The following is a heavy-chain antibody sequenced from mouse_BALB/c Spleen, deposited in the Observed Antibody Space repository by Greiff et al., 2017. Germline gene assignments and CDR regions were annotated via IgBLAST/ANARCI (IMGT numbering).Heavy chain of an antibody. CDR3: ARGGGLRGGFDY. D-gene: IGHD2-4*01. V-gene: IGHV3-6*02. CDR1: GYSITSGYY. Sequence: EVQLQESGPGLVKPSQSLSLTCSVTGYSITSGYYWNWIRQFPGNKLEWMGYISYDGSNNYNPSLKNRISITRDTSKNQFFLKLNSVTTEDTATYYCARGGGLRGGFDYWGQGTTLTGSS. J-gene: IGHJ2*01. CDR2: ISYDGSN.